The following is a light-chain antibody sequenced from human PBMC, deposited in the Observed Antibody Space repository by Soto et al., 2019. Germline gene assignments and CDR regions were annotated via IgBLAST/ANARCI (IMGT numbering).Light chain of an antibody. CDR3: QQYNNWPPWT. J-gene: IGKJ1*01. CDR2: AAS. CDR1: QSINSY. V-gene: IGKV1-39*01. Sequence: DIQMTQSPSSLSASVGDRVTITCRASQSINSYLNWYQQKPGKAPKLLIYAASTLQSGVPSRFSGSGSETEFTLTISSLQSEDCAVYYCQQYNNWPPWTFGQGTKVDI.